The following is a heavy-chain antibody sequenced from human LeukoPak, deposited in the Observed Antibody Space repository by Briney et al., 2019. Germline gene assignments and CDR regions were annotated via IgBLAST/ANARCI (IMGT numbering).Heavy chain of an antibody. J-gene: IGHJ4*02. CDR2: NWDGGRA. V-gene: IGHV3-43*01. CDR1: GFTFKDYS. CDR3: ANDNFGSPGY. D-gene: IGHD3-10*01. Sequence: PGGSLRLSCAVSGFTFKDYSMHWVRQAPGKGLEWLNWDGGRAYYADSVKGRFIISRDNSKKSLYLQMNSLRTEDTALYYCANDNFGSPGYWGQGTLVIVSS.